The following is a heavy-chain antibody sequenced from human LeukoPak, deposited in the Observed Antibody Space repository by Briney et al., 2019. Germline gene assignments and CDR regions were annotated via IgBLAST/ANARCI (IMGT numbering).Heavy chain of an antibody. CDR2: IYYSGST. CDR3: ARAAGVVVPAANWFDP. J-gene: IGHJ5*02. V-gene: IGHV4-59*01. Sequence: SETLSLTCTVSGXSISSYYWSWIRQPPGKGLEWIGYIYYSGSTNYNPSLKSRVTISVDTSKNQFSLKLSSVTAADTAVYYCARAAGVVVPAANWFDPWGQGTLVTVSS. CDR1: GXSISSYY. D-gene: IGHD2-2*01.